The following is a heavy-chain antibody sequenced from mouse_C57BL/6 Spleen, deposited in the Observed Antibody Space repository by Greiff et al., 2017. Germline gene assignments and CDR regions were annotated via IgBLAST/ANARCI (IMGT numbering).Heavy chain of an antibody. V-gene: IGHV1-64*01. CDR3: ARMRTGYARDY. CDR2: IHPNSGST. CDR1: GYTFTSYW. Sequence: QVQLQQPGAELVKPGASVKLSCKASGYTFTSYWMHWVKQRPGQGLEWIGMIHPNSGSTNYNEKFKSKATLTVDKSSSTAYMQLSSLTSEDAAVYYCARMRTGYARDYWGQGTSVTVSS. D-gene: IGHD4-1*01. J-gene: IGHJ4*01.